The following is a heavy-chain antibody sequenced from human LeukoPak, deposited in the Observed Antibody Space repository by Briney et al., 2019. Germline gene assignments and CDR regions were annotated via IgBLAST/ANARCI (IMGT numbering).Heavy chain of an antibody. J-gene: IGHJ4*02. CDR3: ARHVLGYGSSHLDY. Sequence: SETLSLTCTVSGGSISSSSYYWGWIRQPPGKGLEWIGRIYYSGSTYYNPSLKSRVTMSVDTSKNQFSLKLSSVTAADTAVYYSARHVLGYGSSHLDYWGQGTLVTVSS. V-gene: IGHV4-39*01. CDR2: IYYSGST. D-gene: IGHD6-13*01. CDR1: GGSISSSSYY.